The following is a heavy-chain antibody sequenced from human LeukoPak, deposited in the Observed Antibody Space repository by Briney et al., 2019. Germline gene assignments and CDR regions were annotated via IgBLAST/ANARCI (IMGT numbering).Heavy chain of an antibody. Sequence: PGGSLRLSCAASGFIFSDYHMSWIRQAPGKGLEWVSYITSSGTTIYYADSVKGRFTISRDNAKNSLYLQMNSLRAEDTAVYYCARGAGFYYYMDVWGTGTTVTVSS. CDR2: ITSSGTTI. D-gene: IGHD3-10*01. J-gene: IGHJ6*03. CDR3: ARGAGFYYYMDV. CDR1: GFIFSDYH. V-gene: IGHV3-11*04.